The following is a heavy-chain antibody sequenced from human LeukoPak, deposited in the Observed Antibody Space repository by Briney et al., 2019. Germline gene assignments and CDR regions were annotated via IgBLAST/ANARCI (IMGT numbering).Heavy chain of an antibody. Sequence: ASVKVSCKASGFSFTNYALNWVRQASGQGLEWMGWINTNTGNPTYAQGFTGRFVFSLESSVSTAYLQISSLKAEDTAVYYCAKDRLPGRYDYVWGSYPYDYWGQGTLVTVSS. V-gene: IGHV7-4-1*02. CDR2: INTNTGNP. CDR1: GFSFTNYA. CDR3: AKDRLPGRYDYVWGSYPYDY. J-gene: IGHJ4*02. D-gene: IGHD3-16*02.